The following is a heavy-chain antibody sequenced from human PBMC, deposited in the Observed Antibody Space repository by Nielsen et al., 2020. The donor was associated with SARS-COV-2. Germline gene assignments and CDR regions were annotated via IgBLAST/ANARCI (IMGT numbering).Heavy chain of an antibody. J-gene: IGHJ4*02. CDR1: GFTFSTYA. Sequence: GESLKISCAASGFTFSTYAMNRVRQAPGKGLEWVSVIGDDGTGINYANSVKGRFTISRDNSKNTLYLQMNSLRAEDTAVYYCAKARAGRYPQSRILDNWAQGTLVTVSA. CDR2: IGDDGTGI. D-gene: IGHD2-21*01. V-gene: IGHV3-23*01. CDR3: AKARAGRYPQSRILDN.